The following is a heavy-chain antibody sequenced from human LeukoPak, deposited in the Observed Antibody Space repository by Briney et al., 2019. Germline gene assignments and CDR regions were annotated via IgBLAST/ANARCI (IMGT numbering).Heavy chain of an antibody. J-gene: IGHJ4*02. CDR1: GFTFSSYA. Sequence: GGSLRLSCAASGFTFSSYAMSWVRQAPGEGLEWVSAISGSGGSTYYADSVKGRFTISRDNSKNTLYLQMNSLRAEDTAVYYCARLRQGFHKKYSGSYYPDYWGQGTLVTVSS. V-gene: IGHV3-23*01. CDR2: ISGSGGST. CDR3: ARLRQGFHKKYSGSYYPDY. D-gene: IGHD1-26*01.